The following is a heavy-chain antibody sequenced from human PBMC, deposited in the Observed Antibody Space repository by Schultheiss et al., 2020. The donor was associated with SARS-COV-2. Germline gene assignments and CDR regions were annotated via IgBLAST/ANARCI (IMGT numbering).Heavy chain of an antibody. CDR3: ARGRRGEVPGAIGSY. CDR1: GFTFSSYD. Sequence: GGSLRLSCAASGFTFSSYDMHWVRQATGKGLEWVSAIGTAGDTYYPGSVKGRFTISRDNSKNAFYLQMNSLRTEDTAVYYCARGRRGEVPGAIGSYWGQGTLVTVSS. D-gene: IGHD2-2*01. CDR2: IGTAGDT. J-gene: IGHJ4*02. V-gene: IGHV3-13*01.